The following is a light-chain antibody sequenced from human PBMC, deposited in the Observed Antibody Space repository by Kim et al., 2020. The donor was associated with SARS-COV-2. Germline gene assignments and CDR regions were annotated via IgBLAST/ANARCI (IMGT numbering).Light chain of an antibody. CDR1: SSSIGSNT. CDR3: AAWDDGLNGYV. J-gene: IGLJ1*01. CDR2: SNN. V-gene: IGLV1-44*01. Sequence: GQTVTSSCTGSSSSIGSNTVHWYQQLPGTAPKLVIYSNNQRPSGVPDRFSGSKSGSSASVAISGLRPENEADYYCAAWDDGLNGYVFGTGTKVTVL.